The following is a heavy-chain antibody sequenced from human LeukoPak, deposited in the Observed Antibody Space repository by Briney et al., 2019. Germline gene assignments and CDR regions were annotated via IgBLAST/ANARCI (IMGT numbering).Heavy chain of an antibody. CDR2: ISGSSSYI. CDR3: ARDLLYGSGSYPTLFDY. V-gene: IGHV3-21*01. D-gene: IGHD3-10*01. CDR1: GFTFSSYS. Sequence: GGSLRLSCAASGFTFSSYSMNWVRQAPGKGLEWVSSISGSSSYIYYADSVKGRFTISRDNAKNSLYLQMNSLRAEDTAVYYCARDLLYGSGSYPTLFDYWGQGTLVTVSS. J-gene: IGHJ4*02.